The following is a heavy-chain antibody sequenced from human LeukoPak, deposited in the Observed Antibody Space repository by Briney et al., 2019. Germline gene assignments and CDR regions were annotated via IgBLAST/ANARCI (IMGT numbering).Heavy chain of an antibody. CDR3: ATLPRSTTFDY. D-gene: IGHD2-2*01. CDR2: ISYDGSNK. Sequence: GGSLRLSCAASGFTFSSYAMHWVRQAPGKGLEWVAVISYDGSNKYYADSVKGRFTISRDNSKNTLYLQMNSLRAEDTAVYYCATLPRSTTFDYWGQGTPVTVSS. J-gene: IGHJ4*02. V-gene: IGHV3-30*01. CDR1: GFTFSSYA.